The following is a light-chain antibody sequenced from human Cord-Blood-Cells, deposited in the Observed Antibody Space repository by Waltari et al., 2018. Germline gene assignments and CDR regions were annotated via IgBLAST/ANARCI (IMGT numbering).Light chain of an antibody. CDR2: DVS. J-gene: IGLJ3*02. Sequence: QSALTQPASVSGSPGQSHTISCPGTSSDVGGYNYVSWYQQHPGKAPKLMIYDVSNRPAGVSNRFSGSKSGNTASLTISGLQAEDEADYYCSSYTSSSTLVFGGGTKLTVL. CDR1: SSDVGGYNY. V-gene: IGLV2-14*01. CDR3: SSYTSSSTLV.